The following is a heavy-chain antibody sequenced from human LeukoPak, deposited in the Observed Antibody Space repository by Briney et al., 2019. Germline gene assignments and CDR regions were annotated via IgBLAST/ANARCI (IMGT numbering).Heavy chain of an antibody. CDR2: IRQDGSEK. J-gene: IGHJ5*02. Sequence: GGSLRLSCAASGFTFSNYWMSWGRQAPGKGLEWVANIRQDGSEKYYVDSVKGRFTISRDNAKKSLYLQMNSLRAEDTAVYYCARENVDYDFWSGYPNWFDPWGQGTLVTVSS. CDR3: ARENVDYDFWSGYPNWFDP. D-gene: IGHD3-3*01. V-gene: IGHV3-7*05. CDR1: GFTFSNYW.